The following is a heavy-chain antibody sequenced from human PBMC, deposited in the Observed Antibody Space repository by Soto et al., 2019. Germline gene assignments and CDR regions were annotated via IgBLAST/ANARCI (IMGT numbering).Heavy chain of an antibody. CDR2: IIAMVGTA. V-gene: IGHV1-69*06. Sequence: SSAKFFVNASGGTFSCDTFSWVRQAPGQGLDWIGGIIAMVGTAKYAEKFQARVTITADKSTSTAYMELRGLSPDETAVYFCATVRTCYYFDRSDCRGGYYESWGHGTLVSVSS. CDR1: GGTFSCDT. CDR3: ATVRTCYYFDRSDCRGGYYES. D-gene: IGHD3-22*01. J-gene: IGHJ4*03.